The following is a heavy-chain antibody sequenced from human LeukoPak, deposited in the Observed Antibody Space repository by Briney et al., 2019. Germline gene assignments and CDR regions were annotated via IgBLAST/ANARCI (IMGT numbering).Heavy chain of an antibody. V-gene: IGHV1-18*01. J-gene: IGHJ4*02. CDR2: ISAYNGNT. CDR1: GYTFTSYG. D-gene: IGHD3-3*01. CDR3: ARNHDFWSGYYIDY. Sequence: GASVKGSCKASGYTFTSYGISWVRQAPGQGLEWMGWISAYNGNTNYAQKLQGRVTMTTDTSTSTAYMELRSLRSDDTAVYYCARNHDFWSGYYIDYWGQGTLVTVSS.